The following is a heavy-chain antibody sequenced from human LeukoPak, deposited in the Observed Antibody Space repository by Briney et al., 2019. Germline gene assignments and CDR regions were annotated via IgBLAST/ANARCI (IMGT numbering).Heavy chain of an antibody. CDR3: TRDLGGEYSNYYFDY. CDR2: INPNSGDI. V-gene: IGHV1-2*06. CDR1: GYTFTGYY. Sequence: ASVKVSCKASGYTFTGYYIHWVRQAPGQGLEWMGRINPNSGDINYAQKFQGRVTMTRDTSISTAYMELSRLRSDDTAVYYCTRDLGGEYSNYYFDYWGQGTLVTVSS. J-gene: IGHJ4*02. D-gene: IGHD4-11*01.